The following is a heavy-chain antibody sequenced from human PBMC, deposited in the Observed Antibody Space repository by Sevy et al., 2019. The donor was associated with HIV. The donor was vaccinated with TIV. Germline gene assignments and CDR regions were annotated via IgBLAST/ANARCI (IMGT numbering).Heavy chain of an antibody. CDR3: ARLFGGDDFDWPAVH. Sequence: SETLSLTCTVSAGSISSSSYYWGWIRQPPGKGLEWIGSIYYSGSTYYNPSLKSRVTISVDTSKNQFSLKLSSVTAADTAVYYCARLFGGDDFDWPAVHWGQGTLVTVSS. J-gene: IGHJ4*02. V-gene: IGHV4-39*01. CDR2: IYYSGST. CDR1: AGSISSSSYY. D-gene: IGHD3-9*01.